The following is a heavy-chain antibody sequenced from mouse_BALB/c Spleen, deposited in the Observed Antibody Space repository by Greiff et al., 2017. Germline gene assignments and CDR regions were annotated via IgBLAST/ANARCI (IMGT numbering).Heavy chain of an antibody. Sequence: DVHLVESGGGLVKPGGSLKLSCAASGFTFSSYAMSWVRQTPEKRLEWVATISSGGSYTYYPDSVKGRFTISRDNAKNTLYLQMSSLRSEDTAMYYCARLGYGNTYAMDYWGQGTSVTVSS. CDR1: GFTFSSYA. D-gene: IGHD2-10*02. J-gene: IGHJ4*01. CDR2: ISSGGSYT. CDR3: ARLGYGNTYAMDY. V-gene: IGHV5-9-3*01.